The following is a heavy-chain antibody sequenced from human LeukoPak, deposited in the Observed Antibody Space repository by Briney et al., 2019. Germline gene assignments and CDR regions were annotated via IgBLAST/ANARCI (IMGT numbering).Heavy chain of an antibody. V-gene: IGHV3-30-3*01. CDR2: ISYDGSNK. J-gene: IGHJ5*02. CDR3: TRGIAAYPHGASGWFDP. D-gene: IGHD6-13*01. Sequence: GGSLRLSCAVSGFTFSSYAMHWIRQAPGKGLEWVAVISYDGSNKYYADSVKGRFTISRDNYKNTRYLQMNSLRAADTAMYYCTRGIAAYPHGASGWFDPWGQGTLVTVSS. CDR1: GFTFSSYA.